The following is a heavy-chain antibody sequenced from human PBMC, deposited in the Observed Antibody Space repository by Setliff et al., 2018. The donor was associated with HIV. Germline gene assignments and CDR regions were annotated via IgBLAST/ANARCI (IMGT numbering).Heavy chain of an antibody. J-gene: IGHJ6*02. CDR3: AKDWGYCGSTSCSDYYYYGMDV. D-gene: IGHD2-2*01. V-gene: IGHV3-30*02. Sequence: PGGSLRLSCAASGFTFSSYGMHWVRQAPGKGLEWVAFIRYDGSNKYYADSVKGRFTISRDNSKNTLYLQMNSLRAEDTAVYYCAKDWGYCGSTSCSDYYYYGMDVWGQGTTVTVSS. CDR1: GFTFSSYG. CDR2: IRYDGSNK.